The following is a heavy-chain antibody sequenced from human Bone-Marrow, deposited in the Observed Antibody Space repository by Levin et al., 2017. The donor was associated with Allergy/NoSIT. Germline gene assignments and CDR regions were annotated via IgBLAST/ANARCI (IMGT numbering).Heavy chain of an antibody. D-gene: IGHD2-15*01. CDR1: GDFISNHY. CDR3: AWAHSDPQTKKWSMLGD. J-gene: IGHJ4*02. CDR2: IYDGGKP. Sequence: PSETLSLTCSVSGDFISNHYWNWIRQPAGKGLEWIGRIYDGGKPTYNLALKSRVTMSIDTSKSQYSLKLTSVSAADTAVYYCAWAHSDPQTKKWSMLGDWGRGILVTVSS. V-gene: IGHV4-4*07.